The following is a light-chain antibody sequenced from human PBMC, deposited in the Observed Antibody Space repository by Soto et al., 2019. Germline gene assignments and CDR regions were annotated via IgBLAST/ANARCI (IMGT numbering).Light chain of an antibody. Sequence: EIVLTQSPGTLSLSPGERATLSCRASQSVDSSYLAWYQQKPGQAPRLLMYGASNRATGIPDRISGSGSGTDFTLTINRLEPGDFAVYYCQQYGNSPPTFGQGTKVDIK. CDR3: QQYGNSPPT. CDR1: QSVDSSY. CDR2: GAS. J-gene: IGKJ1*01. V-gene: IGKV3-20*01.